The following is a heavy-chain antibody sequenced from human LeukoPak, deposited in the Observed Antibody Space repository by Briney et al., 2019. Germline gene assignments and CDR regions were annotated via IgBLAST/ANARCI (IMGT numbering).Heavy chain of an antibody. D-gene: IGHD3-3*01. Sequence: PGGSLRLSCAASGFTFSSYAMSWVRQAPGKGLEWVANIKRDGSEKYYVDSVKGRFTISRDNAKNSLYLQMNSLGAEDTAVYYCARDSPPAYYDFWRTPVDYWGQGTLVTVSS. CDR2: IKRDGSEK. V-gene: IGHV3-7*01. CDR1: GFTFSSYA. J-gene: IGHJ4*02. CDR3: ARDSPPAYYDFWRTPVDY.